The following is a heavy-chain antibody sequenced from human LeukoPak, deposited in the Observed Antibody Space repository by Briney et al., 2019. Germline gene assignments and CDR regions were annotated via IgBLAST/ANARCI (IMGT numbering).Heavy chain of an antibody. CDR3: ATRRPYDYVWGSYRYNTPYYYYGMDV. CDR2: ISSSSSTI. CDR1: GFTFSSYS. D-gene: IGHD3-16*02. V-gene: IGHV3-48*01. Sequence: GGSLRLSCAASGFTFSSYSMNWVRQAPGKGLEWVSYISSSSSTIYYADSVKGRFTISRDNAKNSLYLQMNSLRAEDTAVYYCATRRPYDYVWGSYRYNTPYYYYGMDVWGQGTTVTVSS. J-gene: IGHJ6*02.